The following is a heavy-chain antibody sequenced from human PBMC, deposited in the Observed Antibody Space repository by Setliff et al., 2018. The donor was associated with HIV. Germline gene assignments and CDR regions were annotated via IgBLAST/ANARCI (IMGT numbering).Heavy chain of an antibody. CDR1: GYTFTAYY. Sequence: GASVKVSCKAYGYTFTAYYMHWVRQAPGQGLEWMGWINPNSGGTNYAQKLRGRVTMTRDTSINTAHMYLSSLRSDDTAIYFCARGTDFWSGSSNFDYWGQGTQVTVSS. CDR2: INPNSGGT. CDR3: ARGTDFWSGSSNFDY. J-gene: IGHJ4*02. V-gene: IGHV1-2*02. D-gene: IGHD3-3*01.